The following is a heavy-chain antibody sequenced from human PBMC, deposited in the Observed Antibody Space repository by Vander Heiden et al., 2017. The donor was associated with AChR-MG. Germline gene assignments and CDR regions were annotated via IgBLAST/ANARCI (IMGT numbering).Heavy chain of an antibody. D-gene: IGHD2-2*01. CDR1: GGSIRSYY. J-gene: IGHJ6*02. CDR3: ARDFSSSRQPPYYYYGMDV. CDR2: IYTSGST. V-gene: IGHV4-4*07. Sequence: QVQLQESGPGLVKPSETLSLTCTVSGGSIRSYYWSWIRQPAGKGLEWIGRIYTSGSTNYNPSLKSRVTMSVDTSKNQFSLKLSSVTAADTAVYYCARDFSSSRQPPYYYYGMDVWGQGTTVTVSS.